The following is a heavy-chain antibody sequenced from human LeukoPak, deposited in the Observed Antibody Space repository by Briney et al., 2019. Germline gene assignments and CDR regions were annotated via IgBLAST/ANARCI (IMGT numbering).Heavy chain of an antibody. V-gene: IGHV3-23*01. CDR1: GFTFSTYG. J-gene: IGHJ4*02. Sequence: GSLRLSCAASGFTFSTYGMSWVRQAPGKGLERVSGNSGGSTKYADSVKGRFTTSRDNSKNTLYLQMNSLRAEDTAIYYCAKARSTSSWYYFDYWGQGTLVTVSS. D-gene: IGHD2-2*01. CDR3: AKARSTSSWYYFDY. CDR2: NSGGST.